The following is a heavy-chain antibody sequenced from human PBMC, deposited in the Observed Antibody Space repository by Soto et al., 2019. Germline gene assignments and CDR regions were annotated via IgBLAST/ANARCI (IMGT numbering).Heavy chain of an antibody. J-gene: IGHJ6*03. Sequence: VQVLESGGGSVQPGGSLRLSCAASGFTFSNFAMSWVRHAPGKGLEWVSEITGSTGTTYYADSVKGRFIISRDNSKTTVHLQMNSLRAEDTAVYYCAKDTSSSPYYMDVWGKGTTVTVSS. D-gene: IGHD2-2*01. CDR3: AKDTSSSPYYMDV. CDR2: ITGSTGTT. CDR1: GFTFSNFA. V-gene: IGHV3-23*01.